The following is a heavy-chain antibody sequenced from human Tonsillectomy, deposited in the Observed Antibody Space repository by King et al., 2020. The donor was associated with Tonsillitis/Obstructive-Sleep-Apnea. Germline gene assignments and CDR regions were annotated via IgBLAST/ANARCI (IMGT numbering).Heavy chain of an antibody. Sequence: VQLVESGGGVVQPGRSLRLPCAASGFTFGSYAMNGVGQAPGKGLEWVAVLSYDGSNKYYADSVKARLPIPRDNSKNTLYLQMNSLRPEDTAVYYCARDGLDIVVVPAAMIDYYYYMDVWVKGTTVTVSS. CDR2: LSYDGSNK. CDR1: GFTFGSYA. CDR3: ARDGLDIVVVPAAMIDYYYYMDV. J-gene: IGHJ6*03. D-gene: IGHD2-2*01. V-gene: IGHV3-30*17.